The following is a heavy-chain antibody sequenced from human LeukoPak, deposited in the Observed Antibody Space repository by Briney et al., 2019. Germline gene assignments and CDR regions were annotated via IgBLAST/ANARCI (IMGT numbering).Heavy chain of an antibody. V-gene: IGHV1-2*04. J-gene: IGHJ4*02. CDR1: GYTFTGYY. CDR3: ARDGDRGDFDY. CDR2: VNPNSGGT. Sequence: ASVKVFCKASGYTFTGYYMHWVRQAPGQGLEWMGWVNPNSGGTNYAQKFQGWVTMTRDTSISTAYMELSRLRSDDTAVYYCARDGDRGDFDYWGQGNLVTVSS. D-gene: IGHD7-27*01.